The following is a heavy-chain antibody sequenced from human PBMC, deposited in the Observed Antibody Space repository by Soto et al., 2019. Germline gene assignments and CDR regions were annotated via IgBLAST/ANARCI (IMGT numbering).Heavy chain of an antibody. CDR1: GFTFSTYT. V-gene: IGHV3-23*01. CDR2: IYGSGGAT. CDR3: AKDARPDGYWDFDY. D-gene: IGHD5-12*01. Sequence: EVQLLESGGDLVQPGGSLRLSCAASGFTFSTYTMNWVRQAPGKGLEWVSGIYGSGGATFYADSVKGRFTISRDNSGNTLYLQMNNLSVDDTAVYYCAKDARPDGYWDFDYWGQGTLVTFSS. J-gene: IGHJ4*02.